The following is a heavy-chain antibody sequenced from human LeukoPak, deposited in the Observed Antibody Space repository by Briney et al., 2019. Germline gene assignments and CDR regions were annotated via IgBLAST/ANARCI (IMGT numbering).Heavy chain of an antibody. CDR3: ARDFSGASRIDY. Sequence: PGGSLRLSCAASGXTFSSYAMHWVRQAPGKGLEWVAVIALDAYREYHADSVKGRFTISRDNSKNTLYLQMNSLRAEDTAVYYCARDFSGASRIDYWGQGTLVTVSS. CDR2: IALDAYRE. D-gene: IGHD4/OR15-4a*01. J-gene: IGHJ4*02. CDR1: GXTFSSYA. V-gene: IGHV3-30-3*01.